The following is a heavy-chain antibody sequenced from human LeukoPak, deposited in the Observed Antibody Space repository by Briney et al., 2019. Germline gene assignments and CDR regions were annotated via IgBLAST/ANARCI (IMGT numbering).Heavy chain of an antibody. V-gene: IGHV3-66*02. CDR1: GFTVSTNY. CDR3: ARDRGGYCSSTSCYRPDAFDI. CDR2: IYSGGST. J-gene: IGHJ3*02. D-gene: IGHD2-2*01. Sequence: GGSLRLSCAASGFTVSTNYMSWFRQAPGKGLEWASVIYSGGSTYYADSVKGRFTISRDNSKNTLYLQMSSLRAEDTAVYYCARDRGGYCSSTSCYRPDAFDIWGQGTMVTVSS.